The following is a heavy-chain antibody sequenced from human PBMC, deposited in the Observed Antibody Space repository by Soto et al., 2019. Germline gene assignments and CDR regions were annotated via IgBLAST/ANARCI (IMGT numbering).Heavy chain of an antibody. D-gene: IGHD1-1*01. Sequence: SETLSLTCTVSGGSFSGYFWTWIRQPPGKGLEWLAEINHSGITNYNPSVESRVSMSVDTSKNQFSLRLYSVTAADTAVYYCVRGPYNYNSRYFDYWGQGTLVTAPQ. CDR1: GGSFSGYF. V-gene: IGHV4-34*01. CDR2: INHSGIT. CDR3: VRGPYNYNSRYFDY. J-gene: IGHJ4*02.